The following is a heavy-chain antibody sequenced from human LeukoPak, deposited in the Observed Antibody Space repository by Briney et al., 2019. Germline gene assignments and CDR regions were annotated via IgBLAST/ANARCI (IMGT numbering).Heavy chain of an antibody. Sequence: GGSLRLSCAASGFTFSGNAMTWVRQAPGKGLEWVSSVSASGTYTYSADSVRGRFTISRDNSKNTLYLQMSSLRAEDTAIYYCPRDDRPYCGGDCYFYFDFWGQGTLVTVSS. D-gene: IGHD2-21*02. CDR3: PRDDRPYCGGDCYFYFDF. CDR1: GFTFSGNA. V-gene: IGHV3-23*01. J-gene: IGHJ4*02. CDR2: VSASGTYT.